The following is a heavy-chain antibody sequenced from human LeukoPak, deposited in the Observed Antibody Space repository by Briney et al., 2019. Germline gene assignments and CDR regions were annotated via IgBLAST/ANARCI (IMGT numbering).Heavy chain of an antibody. CDR3: AKARLVMAGYY. CDR2: ISGSGDST. V-gene: IGHV3-23*01. Sequence: GGSLRLSCAASGFTFSSYAMNWVRQAPGKGLEWVSAISGSGDSTYYADSVKGRFTISRDNSQNTLYLEMNSLRAEDTAVYYFAKARLVMAGYYWGQGTLVTVSS. D-gene: IGHD3-9*01. J-gene: IGHJ4*02. CDR1: GFTFSSYA.